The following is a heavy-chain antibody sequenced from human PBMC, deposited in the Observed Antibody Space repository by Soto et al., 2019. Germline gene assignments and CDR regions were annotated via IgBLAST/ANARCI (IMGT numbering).Heavy chain of an antibody. V-gene: IGHV3-23*01. CDR3: AKFFVETGSNSGWPWSFHY. Sequence: EVQLLESGGGLVQSGRSLRLSCAASGFTFSNYAMSWVRQAPGQGLDWVSAIRGSGGTTYYADSVKGRFTISRDNSKNTLFLQLNSLIAEDAAVYYCAKFFVETGSNSGWPWSFHYWGQGTLVTVSS. D-gene: IGHD6-25*01. J-gene: IGHJ4*02. CDR1: GFTFSNYA. CDR2: IRGSGGTT.